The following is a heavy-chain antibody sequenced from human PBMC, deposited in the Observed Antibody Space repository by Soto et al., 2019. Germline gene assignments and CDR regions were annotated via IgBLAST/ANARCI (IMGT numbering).Heavy chain of an antibody. V-gene: IGHV3-30*18. CDR1: GFTFSSYG. CDR3: AKDRAWQQLELYYFDY. CDR2: ISYDGSNK. D-gene: IGHD6-13*01. J-gene: IGHJ4*02. Sequence: GSLRLSCAASGFTFSSYGMHWVRQAPGKGLEWVAVISYDGSNKYYADSVKGRFTISRDNSKNTLYLQMNSLRAEDTAVYYCAKDRAWQQLELYYFDYWGQGTLVTVSS.